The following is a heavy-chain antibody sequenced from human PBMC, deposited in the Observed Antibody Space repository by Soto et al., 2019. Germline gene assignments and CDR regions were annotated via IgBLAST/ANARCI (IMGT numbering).Heavy chain of an antibody. CDR3: ARTIAAPLVWFDP. CDR1: GCSITCRNYS. Sequence: SHTPSLTCTVSGCSITCRNYSCTWIRQHPGKGLEWMGYISYSGSTQYNPSLKSRVTISVDTSKNQFSLKLSSVTAADTAVYYCARTIAAPLVWFDPWGQG. CDR2: ISYSGST. D-gene: IGHD6-13*01. V-gene: IGHV4-61*01. J-gene: IGHJ5*02.